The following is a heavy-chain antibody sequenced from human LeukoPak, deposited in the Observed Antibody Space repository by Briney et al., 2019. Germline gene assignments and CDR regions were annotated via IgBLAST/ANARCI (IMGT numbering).Heavy chain of an antibody. D-gene: IGHD5/OR15-5a*01. CDR2: INPNSGGT. Sequence: GASVKVSCKASGYTFTGYYMHWVRQAPGQGLEWMGWINPNSGGTNYAQKFQGRVTMTRDTSISTAYMELSRPRSDDTAVYYCARVRRSTNNWFDPWGQGTLVTVSS. CDR1: GYTFTGYY. CDR3: ARVRRSTNNWFDP. V-gene: IGHV1-2*02. J-gene: IGHJ5*02.